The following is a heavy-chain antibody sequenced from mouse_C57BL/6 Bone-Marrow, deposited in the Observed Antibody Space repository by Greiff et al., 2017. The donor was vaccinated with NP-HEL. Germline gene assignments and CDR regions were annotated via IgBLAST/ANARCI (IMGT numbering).Heavy chain of an antibody. CDR2: ILPSIGRT. D-gene: IGHD1-1*01. J-gene: IGHJ2*01. CDR3: ARFYYYGSSYCYFDY. Sequence: QVQLKQSGSELRSPGSSVKLSCKDFDSEVFPIAYMSWVRQKPGHGFEWIGGILPSIGRTIYGEKFEDKATLDADTLSNTAYLELNSLTSEDSAIYYCARFYYYGSSYCYFDYWGQGTTLTVSS. CDR1: DSEVFPIAY. V-gene: IGHV15-2*01.